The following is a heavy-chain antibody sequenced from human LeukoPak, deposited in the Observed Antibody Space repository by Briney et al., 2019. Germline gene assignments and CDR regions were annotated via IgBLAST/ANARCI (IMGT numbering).Heavy chain of an antibody. CDR1: GGSISSSSYY. CDR3: CGTAMDYYYYGMDV. V-gene: IGHV4-39*07. D-gene: IGHD5-18*01. Sequence: SETLSLTCTVSGGSISSSSYYWGWIRQPPGKELEWIGSIYYSGSTYYNPSLKSRVTISVDTSKNQFSLKLSSVTAADTAVYYRCGTAMDYYYYGMDVWGQGTTVTVSS. J-gene: IGHJ6*02. CDR2: IYYSGST.